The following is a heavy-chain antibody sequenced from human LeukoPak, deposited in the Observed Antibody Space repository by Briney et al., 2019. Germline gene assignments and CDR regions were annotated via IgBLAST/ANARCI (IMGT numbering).Heavy chain of an antibody. D-gene: IGHD2-21*01. CDR2: ISGSGGST. J-gene: IGHJ4*02. CDR1: GFTFSSYA. V-gene: IGHV3-23*01. Sequence: RSGGSLRPSCAASGFTFSSYAMSWVRQAPGKGLEWVSAISGSGGSTYYADSVKGRFTISRDNSKNTLYLQMNSLRAEDTAVYYCAKFLPTHIVVANYYFDYWGQGTLVTVSS. CDR3: AKFLPTHIVVANYYFDY.